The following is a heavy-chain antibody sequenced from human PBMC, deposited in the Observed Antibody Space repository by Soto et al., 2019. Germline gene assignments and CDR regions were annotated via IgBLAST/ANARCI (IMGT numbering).Heavy chain of an antibody. J-gene: IGHJ5*02. D-gene: IGHD6-13*01. V-gene: IGHV1-18*01. Sequence: ASVKGSCKASGYTFPSYGISWLRQAPGQGLEWMGWISAYNGNTNYAQKLQGRVTMTTDTSTSTAYMELRSLRSDDTAVYYCARDSLLSSSWANWFDPWRQGTLVTVSS. CDR2: ISAYNGNT. CDR3: ARDSLLSSSWANWFDP. CDR1: GYTFPSYG.